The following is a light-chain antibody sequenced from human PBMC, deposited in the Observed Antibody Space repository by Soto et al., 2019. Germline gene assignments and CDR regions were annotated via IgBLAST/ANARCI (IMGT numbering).Light chain of an antibody. CDR3: QQSYTTPPQT. CDR1: QSISSH. V-gene: IGKV1-39*01. J-gene: IGKJ2*01. CDR2: AAS. Sequence: DIQMTQSPSSLSASVGDRVTITCRASQSISSHLNWYQQIAGKAPKLLIYAASSLQSGVPSRFSGSGSGTDFTLTISSLQPEDSATYYCQQSYTTPPQTFGQGTKLEIK.